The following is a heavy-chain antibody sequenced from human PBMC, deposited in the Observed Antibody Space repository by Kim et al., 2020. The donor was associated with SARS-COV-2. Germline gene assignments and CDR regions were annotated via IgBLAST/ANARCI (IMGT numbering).Heavy chain of an antibody. CDR3: ACSVSTIARYFHY. Sequence: SETLSLTCAVSGASISSSYYSWSWLRPPPGKDLVWNGYIYHSGSTYYNPSIKSRVTMYVYRSENQFSLTPTSVAAADTAVYYCACSVSTIARYFHYW. V-gene: IGHV4-30-2*01. D-gene: IGHD2-2*01. J-gene: IGHJ1*01. CDR2: IYHSGST. CDR1: GASISSSYYS.